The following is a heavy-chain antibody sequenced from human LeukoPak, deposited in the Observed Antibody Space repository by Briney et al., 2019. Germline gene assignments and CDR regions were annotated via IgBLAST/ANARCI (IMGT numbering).Heavy chain of an antibody. CDR1: GFTFSSYS. J-gene: IGHJ4*02. D-gene: IGHD3-10*01. Sequence: PGGSLRLSCAASGFTFSSYSMLWVRQAPGKGLEWVSYISSSSSTIYYADSVKGRFTISRDNSKNTLYLQMNSLRAEDTAVYYCAKDQVTMVRGVITPPDYWGQGTLVTVSS. V-gene: IGHV3-48*01. CDR2: ISSSSSTI. CDR3: AKDQVTMVRGVITPPDY.